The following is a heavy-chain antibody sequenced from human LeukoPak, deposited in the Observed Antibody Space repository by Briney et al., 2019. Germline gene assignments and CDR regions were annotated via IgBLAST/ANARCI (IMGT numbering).Heavy chain of an antibody. Sequence: GGSLRLSCAASGFTFSSYEMNWVRQAPGKGLEWVSYISSSGSTIYYADSVKGRFTISRDNAKNSLYLQMNSLRAEDTAVYYCARVRFGELFVDYWGQGTLVTVSS. V-gene: IGHV3-48*03. CDR3: ARVRFGELFVDY. D-gene: IGHD3-10*01. CDR1: GFTFSSYE. CDR2: ISSSGSTI. J-gene: IGHJ4*02.